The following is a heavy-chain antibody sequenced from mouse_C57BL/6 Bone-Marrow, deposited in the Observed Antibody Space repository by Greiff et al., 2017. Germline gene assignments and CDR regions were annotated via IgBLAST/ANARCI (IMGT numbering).Heavy chain of an antibody. V-gene: IGHV2-9-1*01. J-gene: IGHJ4*01. Sequence: VQLQESGPGLVAPSQSLSITCTVSGFSFTSYAISWVRQPPGKGLEWLGVIWTGGGTNYNSALKSRLSISKDNSKSQVFLKMNSLQTDDTARYYCARSLLYYSNSMDYWGQGTSVTVSS. CDR1: GFSFTSYA. D-gene: IGHD2-5*01. CDR2: IWTGGGT. CDR3: ARSLLYYSNSMDY.